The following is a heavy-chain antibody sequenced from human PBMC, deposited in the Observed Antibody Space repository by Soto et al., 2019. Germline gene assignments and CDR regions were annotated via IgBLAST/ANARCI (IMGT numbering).Heavy chain of an antibody. J-gene: IGHJ4*02. CDR1: GFTFSSYG. Sequence: GGSLRLSCAASGFTFSSYGMHWVRQAPGKGLEWVSSIGSSVSYIYDTDSLKGRFTISRDNTKDSLYLQMNSLRAEDTAIYYCARGSAFIGLDYWGQGTPVTVSS. D-gene: IGHD1-26*01. CDR3: ARGSAFIGLDY. CDR2: IGSSVSYI. V-gene: IGHV3-21*01.